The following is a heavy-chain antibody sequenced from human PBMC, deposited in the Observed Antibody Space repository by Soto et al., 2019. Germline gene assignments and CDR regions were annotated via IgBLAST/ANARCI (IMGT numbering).Heavy chain of an antibody. CDR2: TYYSSKWYN. CDR1: QQAVSNNSAA. J-gene: IGHJ6*02. D-gene: IGHD6-13*01. CDR3: ARGEWYSSSWYHRYGLDV. V-gene: IGHV6-1*01. Sequence: THAETGPAAQQAVSNNSAASYSILHSPSRRLEWLARTYYSSKWYNDYAVSVKSRITINPDTSKNQFSLQLNSVTPEDTAVYYCARGEWYSSSWYHRYGLDVWGRGTTDIVSS.